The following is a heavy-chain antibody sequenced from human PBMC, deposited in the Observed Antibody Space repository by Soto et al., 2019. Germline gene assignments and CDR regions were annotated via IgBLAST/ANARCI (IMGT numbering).Heavy chain of an antibody. J-gene: IGHJ4*02. CDR2: INHSGST. CDR1: GGSFSGYY. Sequence: SETLSLTCAVYGGSFSGYYWTWIRQPPGTGLEWIGEINHSGSTNYNPSLKSRVTISEDTSKNQFSLKLTSVTAADTAVYYCARDKITGLFDYWGQGTLVTVSS. CDR3: ARDKITGLFDY. D-gene: IGHD2-8*02. V-gene: IGHV4-34*01.